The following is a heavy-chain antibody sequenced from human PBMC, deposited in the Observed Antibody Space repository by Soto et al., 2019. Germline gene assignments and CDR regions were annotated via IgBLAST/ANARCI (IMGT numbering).Heavy chain of an antibody. CDR2: ISYDGSNK. Sequence: QVQLVESGGGVVQPGRSLRLSCAASGFTFSSYGMHWVRQAPGKGLEWVAVISYDGSNKYYADSVKGRFTISRDNSKNTLYLQMNSLRAEDTAVYYCAPRFGAFDYWGQGTLVTVSS. CDR3: APRFGAFDY. CDR1: GFTFSSYG. J-gene: IGHJ4*02. D-gene: IGHD3-10*01. V-gene: IGHV3-30*03.